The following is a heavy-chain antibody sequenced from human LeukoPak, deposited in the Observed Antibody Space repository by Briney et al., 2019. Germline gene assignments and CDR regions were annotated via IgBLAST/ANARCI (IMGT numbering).Heavy chain of an antibody. J-gene: IGHJ4*02. Sequence: SETLSLTCTVSGGSISSYYWSWIRQPPGKGLEWIGYIYYSGSTNYNPSLKSRVTISVDTSKNQFSLRLSSVTAADTAVYYCARDGAGNYYGSRSYYKFHDGPYYFDYWGQGTLVTVSS. D-gene: IGHD3-10*01. CDR3: ARDGAGNYYGSRSYYKFHDGPYYFDY. V-gene: IGHV4-59*12. CDR1: GGSISSYY. CDR2: IYYSGST.